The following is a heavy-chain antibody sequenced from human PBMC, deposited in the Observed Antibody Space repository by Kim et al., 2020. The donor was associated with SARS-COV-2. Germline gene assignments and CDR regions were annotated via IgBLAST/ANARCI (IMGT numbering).Heavy chain of an antibody. Sequence: GGSLRLSCAASGFTFSSYSMNWVRQAPGKGLEWVSSISSSSSYIYYADSVKGRFTISRDNAKNSLYLQMNSLRAEDTAVYYCARDSEESLLLGDAFDIWGQGTMVTVSS. CDR2: ISSSSSYI. D-gene: IGHD2-15*01. CDR3: ARDSEESLLLGDAFDI. J-gene: IGHJ3*02. CDR1: GFTFSSYS. V-gene: IGHV3-21*04.